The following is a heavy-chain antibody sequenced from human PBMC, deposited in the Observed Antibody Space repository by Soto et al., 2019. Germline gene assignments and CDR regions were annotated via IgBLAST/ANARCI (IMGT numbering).Heavy chain of an antibody. CDR2: ISSSSTYI. Sequence: EVQLVESGGGLVKPGGSLRLSCAASGFTFSTYIMNWVRQAPGKGLEWVSSISSSSTYIYYADSVKGRFTISKDNANNSLYLQMNSLRAEDAAVYYCARGGYCSSTSCAFLTFDYWGQGTLVTVSP. CDR1: GFTFSTYI. D-gene: IGHD2-2*01. J-gene: IGHJ4*02. CDR3: ARGGYCSSTSCAFLTFDY. V-gene: IGHV3-21*01.